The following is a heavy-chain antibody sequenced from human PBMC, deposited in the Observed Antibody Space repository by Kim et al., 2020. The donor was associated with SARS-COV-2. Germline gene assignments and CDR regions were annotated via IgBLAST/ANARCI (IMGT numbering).Heavy chain of an antibody. J-gene: IGHJ5*02. CDR3: ARDGLNWDSVEKWSWFDL. V-gene: IGHV3-7*01. Sequence: GGSLRLSCVASGFRFSSYWMSWLRQAPGKGLEWVANIKQDGSEIHYVDSVKGRFTVSRDNAKNSLYLQMNSLRADDTAVYSCARDGLNWDSVEKWSWFDLWGQGTLVTVSS. D-gene: IGHD1-7*01. CDR2: IKQDGSEI. CDR1: GFRFSSYW.